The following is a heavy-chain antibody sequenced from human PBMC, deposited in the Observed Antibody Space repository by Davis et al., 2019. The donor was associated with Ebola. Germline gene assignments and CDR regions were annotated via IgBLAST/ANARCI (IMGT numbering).Heavy chain of an antibody. CDR3: ARDSGQQLVQDYYYYYGMDV. V-gene: IGHV3-21*01. CDR1: GFTFRSYA. Sequence: GESLKISCAGSGFTFRSYAMNWVRQAPGKGLEWVSSISSSSSYIYYADSVKGRFTISRDNAKNSLYLQMNSLRAEDTAVYYCARDSGQQLVQDYYYYYGMDVWGKGTTVTVAS. D-gene: IGHD6-13*01. CDR2: ISSSSSYI. J-gene: IGHJ6*04.